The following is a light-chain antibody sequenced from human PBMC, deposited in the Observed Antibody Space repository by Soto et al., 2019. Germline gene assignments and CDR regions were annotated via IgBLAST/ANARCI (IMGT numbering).Light chain of an antibody. Sequence: DIPMTQAPSTLSASVGDRVTVTCRASQSVRDWVAWYQQQAGKAPRLLIYKASSLQCGVPSRFSGSGFGTEFTLTISSLQPDDFASYYCQQYSSYSPLTFGGGTKVEIK. V-gene: IGKV1-5*03. CDR1: QSVRDW. J-gene: IGKJ4*01. CDR2: KAS. CDR3: QQYSSYSPLT.